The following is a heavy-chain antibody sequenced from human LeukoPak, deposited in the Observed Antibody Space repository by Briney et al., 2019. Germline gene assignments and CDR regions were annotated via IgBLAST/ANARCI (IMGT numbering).Heavy chain of an antibody. CDR1: GFIFDESA. D-gene: IGHD3-22*01. Sequence: GRSLRLSCAASGFIFDESALHWVRQTPGKGLEWFSGITWNSGRIAYRDSVKGRFTISRDFSKNTVFLHMNSLRAEDTAMYYCARGDDSGYYDYFDYWGQGALVTVSS. V-gene: IGHV3-9*01. CDR3: ARGDDSGYYDYFDY. J-gene: IGHJ4*02. CDR2: ITWNSGRI.